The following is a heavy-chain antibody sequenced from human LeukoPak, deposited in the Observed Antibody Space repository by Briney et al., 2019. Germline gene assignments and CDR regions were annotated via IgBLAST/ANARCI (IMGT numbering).Heavy chain of an antibody. Sequence: SETLSLTCAVYGGSFSGYYWSWIHQPPGKGLEWIGEINHSGSTYYNPSLKSRVTISVDTSKNQFSLKLSSVTAADTAVYYCARLLLSRFVVATATYYMDVWGKGTTVTISS. CDR3: ARLLLSRFVVATATYYMDV. D-gene: IGHD2-21*02. J-gene: IGHJ6*03. CDR2: INHSGST. CDR1: GGSFSGYY. V-gene: IGHV4-34*01.